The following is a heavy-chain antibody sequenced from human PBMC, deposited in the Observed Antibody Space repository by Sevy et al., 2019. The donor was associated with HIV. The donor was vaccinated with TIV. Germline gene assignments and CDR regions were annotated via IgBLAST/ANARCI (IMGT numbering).Heavy chain of an antibody. V-gene: IGHV1-69*13. J-gene: IGHJ3*02. D-gene: IGHD3-22*01. CDR1: GGTFSSYA. CDR2: IIPILGTA. CDR3: ARKGFGDYYDSSGYYDAFDI. Sequence: ASVKVSCKASGGTFSSYAISWVRQAPGQGLEWMGGIIPILGTANYAQKFQGRVTITADESTSTAYMELSSLRSGDTAVYYCARKGFGDYYDSSGYYDAFDIWGQGTMVTVSS.